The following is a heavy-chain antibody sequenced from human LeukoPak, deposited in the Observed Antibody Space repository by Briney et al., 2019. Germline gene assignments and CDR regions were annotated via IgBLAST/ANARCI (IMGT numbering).Heavy chain of an antibody. J-gene: IGHJ4*02. CDR2: IYYSGST. V-gene: IGHV4-30-4*01. Sequence: TSETLSLTCTVSGGSISSGDYYWSWIRQPPGKGLEWIGYIYYSGSTYYKPSLKSRITISVDTSYNQFSLRLSSVTAADTAVYYCARVRGFGELLTDYWGQGALVTVSS. CDR1: GGSISSGDYY. D-gene: IGHD3-10*01. CDR3: ARVRGFGELLTDY.